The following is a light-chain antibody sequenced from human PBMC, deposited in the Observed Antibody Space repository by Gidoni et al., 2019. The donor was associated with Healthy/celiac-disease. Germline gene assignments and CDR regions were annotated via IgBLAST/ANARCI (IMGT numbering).Light chain of an antibody. J-gene: IGKJ1*01. CDR2: CAS. V-gene: IGKV3-15*01. CDR3: QQYNNWPRT. Sequence: IVMTQYPATLSVSPGSRSTISCRAIQSVSINLAWYQQKPGQAPRLLIYCASNRATGLPARFSGSGSGTEFTLNISSMQSEDFAVYYCQQYNNWPRTFGQGTKVEIK. CDR1: QSVSIN.